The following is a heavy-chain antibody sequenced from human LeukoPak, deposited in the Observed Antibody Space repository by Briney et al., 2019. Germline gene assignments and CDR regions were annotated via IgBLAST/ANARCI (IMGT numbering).Heavy chain of an antibody. D-gene: IGHD3-22*01. CDR3: AGSGYYYDGSGLDY. J-gene: IGHJ4*02. Sequence: SETLSLTCTVSGGSISSYYWSWIRQLPGKGLEWIGYIYYSGSTNYNPSLKSRVTISVDTSKNQFSLKLSSVTAADTAVYYCAGSGYYYDGSGLDYWGQGTLVTVSS. V-gene: IGHV4-59*01. CDR2: IYYSGST. CDR1: GGSISSYY.